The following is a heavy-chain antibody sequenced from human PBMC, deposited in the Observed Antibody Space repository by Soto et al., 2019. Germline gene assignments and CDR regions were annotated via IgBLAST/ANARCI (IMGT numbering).Heavy chain of an antibody. V-gene: IGHV1-69*01. Sequence: QVQLVQSGAEVKKPGSSVKVSCKASGGTFSSYSINWVRQAPGQGLEWMGEIIPIFGTANHAQKFQGRVTIAADESTSTAYLELSSLISEDTAVYYCARDGGRHSGGIDYWGQGTLVTVSS. CDR3: ARDGGRHSGGIDY. D-gene: IGHD1-26*01. CDR2: IIPIFGTA. CDR1: GGTFSSYS. J-gene: IGHJ4*02.